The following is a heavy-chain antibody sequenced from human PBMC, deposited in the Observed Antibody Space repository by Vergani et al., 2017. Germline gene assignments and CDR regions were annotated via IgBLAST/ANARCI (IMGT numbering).Heavy chain of an antibody. CDR3: VRYPDYRTFDS. J-gene: IGHJ4*02. V-gene: IGHV3-48*01. CDR1: GFTFSAYS. Sequence: DVRLVESGGGVVQPGGSLRLSCAASGFTFSAYSMNWVRQTPGKGLEWISYIGVSDNSIYYADSVMGRFAISRDNARNLLFLQMNSLRADDSALYFFVRYPDYRTFDSWGQGTLVTVS. D-gene: IGHD4-11*01. CDR2: IGVSDNSI.